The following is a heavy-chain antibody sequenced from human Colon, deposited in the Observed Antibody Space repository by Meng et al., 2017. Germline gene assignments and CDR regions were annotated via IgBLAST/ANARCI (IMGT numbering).Heavy chain of an antibody. J-gene: IGHJ4*02. CDR2: INESGKT. CDR3: TKEQADGNLGGY. Sequence: SETLSLTCAVSGGPFSGYYWSWIRQSPGKGLEWIGEINESGKTNYAPSLESRVTISVNTSMNQFSLKLTSVTAADTAIYYCTKEQADGNLGGYWGQGMLVTGSS. CDR1: GGPFSGYY. V-gene: IGHV4-34*01. D-gene: IGHD6-13*01.